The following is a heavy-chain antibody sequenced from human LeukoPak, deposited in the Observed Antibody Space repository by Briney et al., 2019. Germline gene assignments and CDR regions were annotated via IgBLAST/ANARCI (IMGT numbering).Heavy chain of an antibody. D-gene: IGHD6-19*01. V-gene: IGHV1-46*01. CDR1: GYTFTSYY. CDR3: ARAFSGWTYDY. CDR2: INPSGGST. J-gene: IGHJ4*02. Sequence: ASVKVSCKASGYTFTSYYMHWVRQAPGQGLEWMGIINPSGGSTSYAQKFQGRVTMTRNTSISTAYMELSSLRSEDTAVYYCARAFSGWTYDYWGQGTLVTVSS.